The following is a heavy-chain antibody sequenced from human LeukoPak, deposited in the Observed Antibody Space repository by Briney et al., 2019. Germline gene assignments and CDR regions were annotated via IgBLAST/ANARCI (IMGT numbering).Heavy chain of an antibody. CDR1: GLTFSSHW. CDR2: ITNDGSST. Sequence: GGSLRLSCAASGLTFSSHWMHWVRQAPGKGLVWVSRITNDGSSTTYADSVKGRFTISRDNAKNMLYLQVNSLRAEDTAVYYCARRKTYYYGSGSYFVGYYYGMDVWGQGTTVTVSS. D-gene: IGHD3-10*01. V-gene: IGHV3-74*01. CDR3: ARRKTYYYGSGSYFVGYYYGMDV. J-gene: IGHJ6*02.